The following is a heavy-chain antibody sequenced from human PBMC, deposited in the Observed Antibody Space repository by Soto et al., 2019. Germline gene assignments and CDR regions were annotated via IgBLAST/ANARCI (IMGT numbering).Heavy chain of an antibody. CDR2: IYHSGST. CDR3: ARVPDR. Sequence: SETLSLTCGVSGDSISNSRFYWAWIRQPPGEGLEWIGYIYHSGSTYYNPSLKSRVTISVDRSKNQFSLKLSSVTAADTAVYYCARVPDRWGQGTLVTVSS. J-gene: IGHJ5*02. D-gene: IGHD2-2*01. V-gene: IGHV4-30-2*01. CDR1: GDSISNSRFY.